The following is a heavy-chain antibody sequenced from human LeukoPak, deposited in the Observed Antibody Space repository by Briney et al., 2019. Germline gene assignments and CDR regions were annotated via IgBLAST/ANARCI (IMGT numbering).Heavy chain of an antibody. CDR1: GGTFSSYA. Sequence: ASVKVSCQGSGGTFSSYAISWVGQAPGQGLEWMGGIIPIFGTANYAQKFQGRVTITADESTSTAYMELSSLRSEDTAVYYCASSHLVYDYGDPNAFDIWGQGTMVTVSS. V-gene: IGHV1-69*13. CDR2: IIPIFGTA. D-gene: IGHD4-17*01. CDR3: ASSHLVYDYGDPNAFDI. J-gene: IGHJ3*02.